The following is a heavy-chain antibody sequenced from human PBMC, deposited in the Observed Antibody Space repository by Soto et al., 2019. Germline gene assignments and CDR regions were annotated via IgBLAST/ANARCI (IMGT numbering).Heavy chain of an antibody. CDR1: GFTFSIYA. CDR3: ARDAPVQMATHLEDFFYTMDE. Sequence: QVQLVESGGGVLQPGRSLKLSCRASGFTFSIYAMHWVRQAPGKGLEWVAVISYDGSTRYYRYSVKGRFTISRDNSKDTLYLQMNSLSAEDTTVYFCARDAPVQMATHLEDFFYTMDEWGQGTTVTVSS. D-gene: IGHD1-1*01. CDR2: ISYDGSTR. J-gene: IGHJ6*02. V-gene: IGHV3-30-3*01.